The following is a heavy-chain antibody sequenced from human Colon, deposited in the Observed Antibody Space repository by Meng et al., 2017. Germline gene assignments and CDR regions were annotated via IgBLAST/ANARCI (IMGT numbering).Heavy chain of an antibody. D-gene: IGHD1-26*01. Sequence: GSLRLSCTVSGGSISSSSYYWGWIRQPPWKGLEWIGSIYYSGSTYYNPSLKSRVTISVDTSKNQFSLRLSSVTAADTAVYYCARESPSRYSGSYEWGQGTLVTVSS. CDR1: GGSISSSSYY. CDR3: ARESPSRYSGSYE. V-gene: IGHV4-39*07. J-gene: IGHJ4*02. CDR2: IYYSGST.